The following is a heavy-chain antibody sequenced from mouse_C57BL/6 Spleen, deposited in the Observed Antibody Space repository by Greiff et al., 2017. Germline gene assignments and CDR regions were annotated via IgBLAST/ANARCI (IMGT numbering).Heavy chain of an antibody. V-gene: IGHV1-69*01. CDR3: ARGGRLRYAMDY. J-gene: IGHJ4*01. CDR1: GYTFTSYW. D-gene: IGHD2-2*01. CDR2: IDPSDSYT. Sequence: QVQLQQPGAELVMPGASVKLSCKASGYTFTSYWMHWVKQRPGQGLGGIGEIDPSDSYTNYNQKFKGKSTLTVDKSSSTAYMQLSSLTSEDSAVYYCARGGRLRYAMDYWGQGTSVTVSS.